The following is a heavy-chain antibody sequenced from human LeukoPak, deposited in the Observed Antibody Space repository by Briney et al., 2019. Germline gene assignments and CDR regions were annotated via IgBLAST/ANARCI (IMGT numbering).Heavy chain of an antibody. CDR1: GFSFSTQR. Sequence: PGGSLRLSCAASGFSFSTQRMHWVRQAPGKGLEWVAVISYDGSNKYYADSVKGRFTISRDNSKNTLYLQMNSLRAEDTAVYYCARDPLGTRPGFDYWGQGTLVTVSS. CDR2: ISYDGSNK. J-gene: IGHJ4*02. CDR3: ARDPLGTRPGFDY. V-gene: IGHV3-30*03. D-gene: IGHD1-1*01.